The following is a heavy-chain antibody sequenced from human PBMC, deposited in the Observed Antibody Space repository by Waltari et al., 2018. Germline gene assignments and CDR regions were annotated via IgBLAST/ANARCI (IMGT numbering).Heavy chain of an antibody. V-gene: IGHV3-49*04. Sequence: EVQLVESGGGLVQPGRSLRLSCTASGFTFGDYAMSWVRQAPGKGLEWVGFIRSKAYGGTTEYAASVKGRFTISRDDSKSIAYLQMNSLKTEDTAVYFCYVGVTDYWGQGTLVTVSS. CDR2: IRSKAYGGTT. CDR3: YVGVTDY. J-gene: IGHJ4*02. D-gene: IGHD1-26*01. CDR1: GFTFGDYA.